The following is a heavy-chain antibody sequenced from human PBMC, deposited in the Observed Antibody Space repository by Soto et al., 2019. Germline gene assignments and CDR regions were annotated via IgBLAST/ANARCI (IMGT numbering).Heavy chain of an antibody. Sequence: QVQLVESGGGVVQPGRSLRLSCAASGFTFSSYGMHWVRQAPGKGLEWVALILYDGSNKYYTDSVKGRFTISRDNSKNTLYLQMNCLRAEDTAVYYCARPENWNDVFGGMDVWGQGTTVTVSS. D-gene: IGHD1-1*01. CDR2: ILYDGSNK. J-gene: IGHJ6*02. CDR3: ARPENWNDVFGGMDV. V-gene: IGHV3-33*05. CDR1: GFTFSSYG.